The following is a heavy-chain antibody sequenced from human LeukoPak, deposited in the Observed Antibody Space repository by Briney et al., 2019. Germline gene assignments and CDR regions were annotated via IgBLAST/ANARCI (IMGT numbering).Heavy chain of an antibody. CDR1: GSSFTSYW. Sequence: GESLKISFKGSGSSFTSYWIGWVRQMPGKGLEWMGIIYPGDSDTRYSPSFQGQVPISADKSISTAYLQWSSLKASDTAMYYCARQGVGYSYVTYYYYGMDVWGQGTTVTVSS. D-gene: IGHD5-18*01. V-gene: IGHV5-51*01. CDR3: ARQGVGYSYVTYYYYGMDV. J-gene: IGHJ6*02. CDR2: IYPGDSDT.